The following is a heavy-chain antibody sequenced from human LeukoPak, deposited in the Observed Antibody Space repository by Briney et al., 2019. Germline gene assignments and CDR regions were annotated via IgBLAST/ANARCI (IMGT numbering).Heavy chain of an antibody. Sequence: GGSLRLSCAASGFTFSSFGMHWVRQAPGKGLEWVAVIWYDASNKYYADSVKGRFTISRDNSKNTLYLQMNSLRAEDTAVYYCARDKGPYYFDQWGQGTLLTVSS. CDR1: GFTFSSFG. CDR2: IWYDASNK. V-gene: IGHV3-33*01. J-gene: IGHJ4*02. CDR3: ARDKGPYYFDQ.